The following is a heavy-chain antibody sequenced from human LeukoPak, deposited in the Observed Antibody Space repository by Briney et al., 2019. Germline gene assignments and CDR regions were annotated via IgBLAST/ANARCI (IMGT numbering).Heavy chain of an antibody. CDR2: ISQDSSNR. CDR1: GFNFRNYA. J-gene: IGHJ3*02. Sequence: PGRSLRLSCEASGFNFRNYALHWVRQAPGRGLEWVALISQDSSNRHYADSVKGRFTISRDNSKKTLYLQMNSLRDDDTAVYFCAREDDAFDIWGQGTMVTVS. V-gene: IGHV3-30*04. CDR3: AREDDAFDI.